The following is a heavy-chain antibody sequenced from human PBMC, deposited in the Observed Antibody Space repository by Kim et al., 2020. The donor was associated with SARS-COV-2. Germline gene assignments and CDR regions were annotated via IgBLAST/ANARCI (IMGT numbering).Heavy chain of an antibody. CDR3: AKHWGSGTYYNYFDY. J-gene: IGHJ4*02. Sequence: GGSLRLSCAGSGFTFSNYAVSWVRQAPGKGLEWVSAIYGGGARTFYTDSVRGRFTISRDNSKNTVYLQLNGLRVEDAAVYYCAKHWGSGTYYNYFDYWGQGALGTVSS. D-gene: IGHD3-10*01. CDR1: GFTFSNYA. CDR2: IYGGGART. V-gene: IGHV3-23*01.